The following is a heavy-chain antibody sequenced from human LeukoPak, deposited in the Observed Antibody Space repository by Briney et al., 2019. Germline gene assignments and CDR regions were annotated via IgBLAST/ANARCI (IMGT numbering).Heavy chain of an antibody. J-gene: IGHJ6*03. CDR2: ISWDGGST. CDR3: AKDGTEVGLRYYYYYYMDV. Sequence: PGGSLRLSCAASGFTFDDYTMHWDRQAPGKGLEWVSLISWDGGSTYYADSVKGRFTISRDNSKNSLYLQMNSLRTEDTALYYCAKDGTEVGLRYYYYYYMDVWGKGTTVTVSS. D-gene: IGHD1-26*01. CDR1: GFTFDDYT. V-gene: IGHV3-43*01.